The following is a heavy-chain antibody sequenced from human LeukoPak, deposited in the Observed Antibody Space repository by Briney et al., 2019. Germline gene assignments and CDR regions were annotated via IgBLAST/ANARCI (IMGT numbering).Heavy chain of an antibody. CDR1: GGSFSGYY. Sequence: PSETLSLTCAFYGGSFSGYYWNWIRQPPGKGLEWIGHIYYNGGTNYNPSLKSRVTISLDTSKNQYSLKLKSVTAADTAVYYCARQGWSRDFGNWGQGILDTVSS. J-gene: IGHJ4*02. CDR2: IYYNGGT. D-gene: IGHD6-19*01. V-gene: IGHV4-59*08. CDR3: ARQGWSRDFGN.